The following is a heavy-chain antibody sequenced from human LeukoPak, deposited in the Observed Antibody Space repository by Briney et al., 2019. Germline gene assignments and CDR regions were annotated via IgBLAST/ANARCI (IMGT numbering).Heavy chain of an antibody. CDR1: GFTFSSYS. V-gene: IGHV3-21*01. CDR3: ARDRTRDYYGMDV. J-gene: IGHJ6*02. Sequence: GGSLRLSCAASGFTFSSYSMTWVRQAPGKGLEWVSSISSSSSYIYYADSVKGRFTISRDNAKNSLYLQMNSLRAEDTAVYYCARDRTRDYYGMDVWGQGTTVTVSS. CDR2: ISSSSSYI.